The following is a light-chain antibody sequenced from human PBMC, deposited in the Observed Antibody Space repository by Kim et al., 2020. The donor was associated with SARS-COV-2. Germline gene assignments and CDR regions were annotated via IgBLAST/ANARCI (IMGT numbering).Light chain of an antibody. V-gene: IGKV1-5*01. CDR2: DAS. Sequence: DIQMTQSPSTLSASVGDRVTITCRASQSISSWLAWYQQKPGRAPKLLIYDASTLGSGVPSRFSGSGAGTEFNLTISSLQPDDIAAYYCQQYITVVWTFGQGTKLDIK. J-gene: IGKJ1*01. CDR1: QSISSW. CDR3: QQYITVVWT.